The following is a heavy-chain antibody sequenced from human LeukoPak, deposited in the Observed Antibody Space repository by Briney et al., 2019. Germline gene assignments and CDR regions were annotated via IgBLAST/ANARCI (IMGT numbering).Heavy chain of an antibody. CDR2: ISGGGGST. Sequence: GGSLRLSCAASGFTFSSYAMSWVRQAPGKGLVWVSSISGGGGSTYYADSVKGRFTISRDNSKNTLYLQMNSLRAEDTAVYYCAKDQGGAAAGSFDYWGQRTLVTVSS. CDR1: GFTFSSYA. D-gene: IGHD6-13*01. CDR3: AKDQGGAAAGSFDY. J-gene: IGHJ4*02. V-gene: IGHV3-23*01.